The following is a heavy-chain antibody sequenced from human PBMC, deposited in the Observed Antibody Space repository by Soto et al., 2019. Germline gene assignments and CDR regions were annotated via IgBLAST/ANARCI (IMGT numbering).Heavy chain of an antibody. V-gene: IGHV3-21*01. CDR1: GFTFSSYS. Sequence: GGSLRLSCAASGFTFSSYSMNWVRQAPGKGLEWVSSISSSSSYIYYADSVKGRFTISRDNAKNSLYLQMNSLRAEDTAVYYCASPYYDFWSGYYDAFDIWGQGTMVTVS. CDR3: ASPYYDFWSGYYDAFDI. D-gene: IGHD3-3*01. CDR2: ISSSSSYI. J-gene: IGHJ3*02.